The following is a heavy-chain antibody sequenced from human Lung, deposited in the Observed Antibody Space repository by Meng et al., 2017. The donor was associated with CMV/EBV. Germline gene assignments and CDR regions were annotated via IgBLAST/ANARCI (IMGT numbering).Heavy chain of an antibody. CDR2: IYSDGIST. CDR3: AREPGRGAFDI. Sequence: GSLRLXCAVSGININTYWMHWVRQDPGKGLVWLSRIYSDGISTRYADSVKGRFTISRDNTKNTLYLQMNGLRAEDTAVYYCAREPGRGAFDIWGQRTLVTVSS. J-gene: IGHJ3*02. CDR1: GININTYW. V-gene: IGHV3-74*01. D-gene: IGHD3-10*01.